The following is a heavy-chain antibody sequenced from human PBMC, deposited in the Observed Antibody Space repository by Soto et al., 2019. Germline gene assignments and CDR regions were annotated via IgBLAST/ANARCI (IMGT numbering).Heavy chain of an antibody. J-gene: IGHJ5*02. Sequence: GGSLRLSCAASGFTFSSYGMHWVRQAPGKGLEWVAVISYDGSNKYYADSVKGRFTISRDNSKNTLYLQMNSLRAEDTAVYYCASPRIAAADNNWFDPWGQGTLVTVSS. CDR2: ISYDGSNK. CDR1: GFTFSSYG. D-gene: IGHD6-13*01. CDR3: ASPRIAAADNNWFDP. V-gene: IGHV3-30*03.